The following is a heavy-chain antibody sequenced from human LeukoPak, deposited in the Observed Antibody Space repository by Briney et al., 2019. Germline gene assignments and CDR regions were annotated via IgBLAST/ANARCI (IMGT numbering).Heavy chain of an antibody. Sequence: GGSLRLSCAASGFTFSSYAMHWVRQAPGKGLEWVAIISYDGSNKYYADSVKGRFTISRDNSKNTLYLQMNSLRAEDTAVYYCARDHRGVRDYFDYWGQGTLVTVSS. CDR2: ISYDGSNK. V-gene: IGHV3-30-3*01. D-gene: IGHD3-10*01. CDR3: ARDHRGVRDYFDY. J-gene: IGHJ4*02. CDR1: GFTFSSYA.